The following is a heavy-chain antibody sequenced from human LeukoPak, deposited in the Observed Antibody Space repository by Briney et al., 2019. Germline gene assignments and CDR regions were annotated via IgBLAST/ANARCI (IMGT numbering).Heavy chain of an antibody. CDR1: GDSISSSSYY. D-gene: IGHD1-14*01. V-gene: IGHV4-39*07. Sequence: PSETLSLTCTVSGDSISSSSYYWGWIRQPPGKGLEWIGNIYYSGSTYYNPSLKSRVTISVDTSKNQFSLRLNSVTAADTAVYYCARQPSDTFDIWGQGTMVTVSS. CDR3: ARQPSDTFDI. CDR2: IYYSGST. J-gene: IGHJ3*02.